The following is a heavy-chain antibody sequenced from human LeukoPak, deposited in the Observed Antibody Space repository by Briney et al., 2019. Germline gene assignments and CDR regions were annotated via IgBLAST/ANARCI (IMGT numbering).Heavy chain of an antibody. CDR3: ASTNTFDY. CDR2: VKHDGSEK. V-gene: IGHV3-7*02. Sequence: AGGSLRLSCATSGFTFSNYWMSWVRQAPGKGVEWVGNVKHDGSEKNYVDSVKGRFTISRDNAKHSLYLQLNSLRAEDTAVYYCASTNTFDYWGQGTLVTVSS. J-gene: IGHJ4*02. CDR1: GFTFSNYW.